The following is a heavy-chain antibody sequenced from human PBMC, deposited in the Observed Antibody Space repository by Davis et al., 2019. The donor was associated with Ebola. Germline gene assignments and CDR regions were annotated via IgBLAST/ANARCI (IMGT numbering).Heavy chain of an antibody. CDR2: INHSGST. CDR1: GGSFSGYY. CDR3: ARSPDWNSQAGFDF. Sequence: MPSETLSLTCAVYGGSFSGYYWSWIRQPPGKGLEWIGEINHSGSTNYNPSLKSRVTISVDTSKNQFSLKLSSVTAADTAVYYCARSPDWNSQAGFDFWGRGALVTVSS. D-gene: IGHD1-7*01. J-gene: IGHJ4*02. V-gene: IGHV4-34*01.